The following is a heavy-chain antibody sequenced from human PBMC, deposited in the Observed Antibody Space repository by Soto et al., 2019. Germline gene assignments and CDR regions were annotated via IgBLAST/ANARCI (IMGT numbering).Heavy chain of an antibody. CDR3: ARGPLNVGFYYFDY. J-gene: IGHJ4*02. CDR2: IYPGGGGP. D-gene: IGHD3-10*02. CDR1: GYKFSDYY. V-gene: IGHV1-46*03. Sequence: ASVKVSCKTSGYKFSDYYIHWVRQAPGQGLEWMGVIYPGGGGPTSAQKFQGRVSMTRDTSTSTVYMELSSLRSDDTTVYYCARGPLNVGFYYFDYWGQGTQVTVSS.